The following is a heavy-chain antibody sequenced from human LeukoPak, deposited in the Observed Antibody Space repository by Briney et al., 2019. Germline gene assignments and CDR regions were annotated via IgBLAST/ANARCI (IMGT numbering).Heavy chain of an antibody. Sequence: SETQSLTCAVYGGSFSGYYWSWIRQPPGKGLEWIGEINHSGSTNYNPSLKSRVTISVDTSKNQFSLKLSSVTAADTAVYYCARRGPLYCSGGSCYRRNFDYWGQGTLVTVSS. CDR2: INHSGST. V-gene: IGHV4-34*01. J-gene: IGHJ4*02. CDR3: ARRGPLYCSGGSCYRRNFDY. CDR1: GGSFSGYY. D-gene: IGHD2-15*01.